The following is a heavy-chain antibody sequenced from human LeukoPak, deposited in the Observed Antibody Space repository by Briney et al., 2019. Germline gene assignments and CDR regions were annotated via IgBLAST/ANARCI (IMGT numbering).Heavy chain of an antibody. V-gene: IGHV1-69*06. CDR3: ASQGVGPHDYGDYVGAGTKFDY. CDR1: GGTFSSYA. D-gene: IGHD4-17*01. CDR2: IIPIFGTA. Sequence: SVKVSCKASGGTFSSYAISWVRQAPGQGLEWMGGIIPIFGTANYAQKFQGRVTITADKSTSTAYMELSSLRSEDTAVYYCASQGVGPHDYGDYVGAGTKFDYWGQGTLVTVSS. J-gene: IGHJ4*02.